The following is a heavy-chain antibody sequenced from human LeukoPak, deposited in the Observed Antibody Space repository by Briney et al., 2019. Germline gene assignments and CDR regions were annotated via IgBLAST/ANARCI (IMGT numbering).Heavy chain of an antibody. CDR1: GGSFSGYY. D-gene: IGHD2/OR15-2a*01. J-gene: IGHJ4*02. CDR3: ARHRRNMSAEF. CDR2: INHSGST. V-gene: IGHV4-34*01. Sequence: KPSETLSLTCAVYGGSFSGYYWSWIRQPPGKGLEWIGEINHSGSTNYNPSLKSRVTISVDTSKNQFSLKLSSVTAADTAVYYCARHRRNMSAEFWSQGTLVTVSS.